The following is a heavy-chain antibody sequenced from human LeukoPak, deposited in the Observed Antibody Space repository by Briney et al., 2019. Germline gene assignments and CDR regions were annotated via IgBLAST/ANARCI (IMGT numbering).Heavy chain of an antibody. Sequence: ASVKVSCKASGYTFTGYYMHWVRQAPGQGLEWMGWINPNSGGTNYAQKFQGGVTMTRDTSISTAYMELSRLRPDDTAVYYCSILLAYCGGDCFDYFDYWGQGTLVTVSS. CDR3: SILLAYCGGDCFDYFDY. CDR2: INPNSGGT. J-gene: IGHJ4*02. V-gene: IGHV1-2*02. CDR1: GYTFTGYY. D-gene: IGHD2-21*02.